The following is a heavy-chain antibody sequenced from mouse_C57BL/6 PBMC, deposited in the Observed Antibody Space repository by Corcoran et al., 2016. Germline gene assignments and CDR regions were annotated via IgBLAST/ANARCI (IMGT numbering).Heavy chain of an antibody. CDR1: GYTFTSYD. J-gene: IGHJ3*01. CDR3: APLEEFAY. Sequence: VQLQQSGPELVKPGASVKLSCKASGYTFTSYDINWVKQRPEQGLEWIGRIDPANGNTKYAPKFQGKATITADTSSNTAYLQLSSLTSEDTAIYYCAPLEEFAYWGQGTLVTVSA. V-gene: IGHV14-3*01. CDR2: IDPANGNT.